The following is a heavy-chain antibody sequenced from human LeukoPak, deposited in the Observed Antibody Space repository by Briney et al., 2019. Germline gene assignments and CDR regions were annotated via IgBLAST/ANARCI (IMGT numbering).Heavy chain of an antibody. CDR2: IYSGGST. CDR3: ATASYCSGGSCYSDYYYYYYMDV. Sequence: GGSLRLSCAASGFTVSSNFMSWVRQAPGKGLEWVSAIYSGGSTYYADSVKGRFTISIESSKNTLYLQMHSLRAEDTAVYYCATASYCSGGSCYSDYYYYYYMDVWGKGTTVTVSS. J-gene: IGHJ6*03. CDR1: GFTVSSNF. D-gene: IGHD2-15*01. V-gene: IGHV3-53*01.